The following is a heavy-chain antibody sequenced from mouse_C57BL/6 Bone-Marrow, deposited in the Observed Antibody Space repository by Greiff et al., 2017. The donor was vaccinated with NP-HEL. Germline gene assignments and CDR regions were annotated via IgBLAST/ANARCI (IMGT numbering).Heavy chain of an antibody. CDR3: TETAQATWFAY. Sequence: DVHLVESGAELVRPGASVKLSCTASGFNIKDDYMHWVKQRPEQGLEWIGWIDPENGDTEYASKFQGKATITADTSSNTAYLQLSSLTSEDTAVYYCTETAQATWFAYWGQGTLVTVSA. J-gene: IGHJ3*01. CDR1: GFNIKDDY. D-gene: IGHD3-2*02. V-gene: IGHV14-4*01. CDR2: IDPENGDT.